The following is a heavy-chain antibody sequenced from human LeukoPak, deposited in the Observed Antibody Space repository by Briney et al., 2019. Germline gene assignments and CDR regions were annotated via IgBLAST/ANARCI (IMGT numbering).Heavy chain of an antibody. Sequence: GESLKISCKGSGYTFTSYWISWVRQMPGKGLEWMGRIDPSDSYTNYSPSFQGHVTISADKSISTAYLQWSSLKASDTAMYYCARHVKLKVDYYYYGMDVWGQGTMVTVSS. D-gene: IGHD3-10*02. CDR2: IDPSDSYT. V-gene: IGHV5-10-1*01. CDR3: ARHVKLKVDYYYYGMDV. J-gene: IGHJ6*02. CDR1: GYTFTSYW.